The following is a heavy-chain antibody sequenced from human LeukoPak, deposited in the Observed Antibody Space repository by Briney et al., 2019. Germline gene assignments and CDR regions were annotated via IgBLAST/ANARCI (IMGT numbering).Heavy chain of an antibody. CDR2: INHSGST. V-gene: IGHV4-34*01. D-gene: IGHD4-17*01. J-gene: IGHJ4*02. CDR1: GGSFSGYY. Sequence: AETLSLTCAVYGGSFSGYYWSWTRQPPGKGLEWIGEINHSGSTNYNTSLKSRFTISVETSKNQFCLKLSSVTAADTAVYYCARGWDDYGDYDFDYWGQGTLVTVSS. CDR3: ARGWDDYGDYDFDY.